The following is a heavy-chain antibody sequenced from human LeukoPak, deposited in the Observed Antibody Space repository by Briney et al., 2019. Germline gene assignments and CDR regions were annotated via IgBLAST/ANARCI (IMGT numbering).Heavy chain of an antibody. J-gene: IGHJ4*02. CDR1: GFTFSSYW. CDR2: INSYGSST. V-gene: IGHV3-74*01. D-gene: IGHD3-22*01. Sequence: GGSLRLSCAASGFTFSSYWMHWVRQAPGKGLVWVSRINSYGSSTSYADSVKGRFTISRDNAKNTLYLQMNSLRAEDTAVYYCARDLDYDSSGPYGGYWGQGTLVTVSS. CDR3: ARDLDYDSSGPYGGY.